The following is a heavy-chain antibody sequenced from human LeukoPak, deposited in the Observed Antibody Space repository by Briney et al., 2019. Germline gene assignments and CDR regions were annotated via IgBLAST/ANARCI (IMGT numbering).Heavy chain of an antibody. CDR1: GGSISSSSYY. Sequence: SETLSLTCTVSGGSISSSSYYWGWIRQPPGKGLEWIGSIYYSGSTYYNPSLKSRVTISVDTSKNQFSLKLSSVTAADTAVYYCARYGGYCSSTSCSKFDPWGQGTLVTVSS. D-gene: IGHD2-2*01. CDR2: IYYSGST. CDR3: ARYGGYCSSTSCSKFDP. J-gene: IGHJ5*02. V-gene: IGHV4-39*07.